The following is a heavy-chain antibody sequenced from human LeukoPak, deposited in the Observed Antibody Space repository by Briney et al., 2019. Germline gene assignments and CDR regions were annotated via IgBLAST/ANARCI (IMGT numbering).Heavy chain of an antibody. Sequence: PSETLSLTCGVSGGSISTTNWWSWVPQPPGKGLEWIGEIYHSGSTNYNPSLKSRVTISVDKSKNQFSLKLSSVTAADTAVYYCATTADQLTPLGYWGQGTLVTVSS. CDR3: ATTADQLTPLGY. CDR2: IYHSGST. CDR1: GGSISTTNW. V-gene: IGHV4-4*02. J-gene: IGHJ4*02. D-gene: IGHD2-2*01.